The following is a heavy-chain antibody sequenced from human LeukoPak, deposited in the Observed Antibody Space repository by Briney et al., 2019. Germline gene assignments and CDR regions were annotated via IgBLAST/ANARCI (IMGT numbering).Heavy chain of an antibody. Sequence: GGSLRLSCEASGFSFSSYNMDWVRQTPGKGLEWISSITTSSTYTFYADSVKGRFTISRDNAKNSLYLQMNSLRAEDTAVYYCARAQSIAAAATFDPWGQGTLVTVSS. CDR3: ARAQSIAAAATFDP. J-gene: IGHJ5*02. D-gene: IGHD6-13*01. CDR2: ITTSSTYT. V-gene: IGHV3-21*04. CDR1: GFSFSSYN.